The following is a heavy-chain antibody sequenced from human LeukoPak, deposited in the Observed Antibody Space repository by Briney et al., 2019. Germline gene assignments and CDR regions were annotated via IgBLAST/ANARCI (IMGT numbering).Heavy chain of an antibody. CDR1: GFTVSSNY. Sequence: PVGVRGLSCAASGFTVSSNYMNWVRQAPGKGLEWVSLIYSGGSTHYADSVKGRLTISRDNSKNTLYLQMNSLRAEDTAVYYCARGGDSRYYGDYWGQGPVVTVSS. J-gene: IGHJ4*02. CDR2: IYSGGST. V-gene: IGHV3-66*01. D-gene: IGHD3-22*01. CDR3: ARGGDSRYYGDY.